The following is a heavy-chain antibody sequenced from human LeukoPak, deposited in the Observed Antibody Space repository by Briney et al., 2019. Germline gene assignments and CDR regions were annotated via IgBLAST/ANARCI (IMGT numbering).Heavy chain of an antibody. Sequence: SETLSLTCAVYGGSFSGYYWSWIRQPPGKGLEWIGSIYYSGSTYYNPSLKSRVTISVDTSKNQFSLKLSSVTAADTAVYYCARDAPAAGSSYWGQGTLVTVSS. J-gene: IGHJ4*02. CDR1: GGSFSGYY. CDR3: ARDAPAAGSSY. D-gene: IGHD6-13*01. CDR2: IYYSGST. V-gene: IGHV4-34*01.